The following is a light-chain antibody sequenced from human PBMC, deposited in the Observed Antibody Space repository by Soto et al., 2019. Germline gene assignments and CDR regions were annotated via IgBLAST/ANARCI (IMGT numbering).Light chain of an antibody. CDR3: QQLDTYPIT. V-gene: IGKV1-9*01. Sequence: DIQLTQSPSSLSASVGDRVTITCRASQGISSYLAWYHQKPGKAPKLLIYAASTLQSGVPSRFSGSGSGTEFTLTISSLQPEDFATYYCQQLDTYPITFGQGTRLEIK. J-gene: IGKJ5*01. CDR2: AAS. CDR1: QGISSY.